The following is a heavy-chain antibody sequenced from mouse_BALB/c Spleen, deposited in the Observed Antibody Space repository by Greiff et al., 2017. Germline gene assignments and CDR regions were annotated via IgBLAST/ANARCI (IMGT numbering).Heavy chain of an antibody. CDR1: GYTFTSYW. D-gene: IGHD4-1*02. CDR2: INPSNGRT. CDR3: AKSFPTGPYAMDY. V-gene: IGHV1S81*02. Sequence: VQLQQPGAELVKPGASVKLSCKASGYTFTSYWMHWVKQRPGQGLEWIGEINPSNGRTNYNEKFKSKATLTVDKSSSTAYMQLSSLTSEDSAVYYCAKSFPTGPYAMDYWGQGTSVTVSS. J-gene: IGHJ4*01.